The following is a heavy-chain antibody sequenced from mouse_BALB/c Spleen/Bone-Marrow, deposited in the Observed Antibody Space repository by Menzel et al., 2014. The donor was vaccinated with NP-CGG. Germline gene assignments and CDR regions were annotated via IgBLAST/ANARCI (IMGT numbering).Heavy chain of an antibody. Sequence: QVQLKQSGAEVVRPGTSVKVSCKASGYDFTSYLIEWIRQRPGQGLEWIGEINPGSGGSNYNEKFTGKATLTVDKSSSTAYMQLSSLTSDDSAVYFCARNANWLFTYWGQGTLVTVSA. CDR3: ARNANWLFTY. D-gene: IGHD4-1*01. V-gene: IGHV1-54*01. CDR2: INPGSGGS. CDR1: GYDFTSYL. J-gene: IGHJ3*01.